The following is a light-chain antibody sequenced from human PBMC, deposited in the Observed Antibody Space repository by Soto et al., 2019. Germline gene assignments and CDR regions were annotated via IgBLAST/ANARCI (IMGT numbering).Light chain of an antibody. CDR2: GAS. CDR1: QGVRSY. J-gene: IGKJ3*01. V-gene: IGKV1-9*01. CDR3: QQLNSYPSIT. Sequence: DIQMTQSPSSLSASVGDRFTITCFASQGVRSYLAWYQQKPGQAPKLLIYGASTLQSGVPSRFSGSGSGTDFTLTISNLQPEDFATYYCQQLNSYPSITFGPGTKVDI.